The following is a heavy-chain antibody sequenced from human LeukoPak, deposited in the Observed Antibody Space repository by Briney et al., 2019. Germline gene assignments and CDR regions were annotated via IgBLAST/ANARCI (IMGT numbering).Heavy chain of an antibody. V-gene: IGHV3-66*02. CDR2: IYSGGST. CDR1: GFTASSNY. J-gene: IGHJ4*02. D-gene: IGHD6-13*01. Sequence: GGSLRLSCAASGFTASSNYMSWVRQAPGKGLEWVSVIYSGGSTYYADSVKGRFTISRDNSKNTLYLQMNSLRAEDTAVYYCARASSSWSHRLDYWGQGTLVTVSS. CDR3: ARASSSWSHRLDY.